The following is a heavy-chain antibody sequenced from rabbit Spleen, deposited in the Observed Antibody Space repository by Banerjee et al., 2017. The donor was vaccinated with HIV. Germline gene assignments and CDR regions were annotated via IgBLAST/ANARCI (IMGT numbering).Heavy chain of an antibody. V-gene: IGHV1S45*01. CDR2: IHDTNNGAT. J-gene: IGHJ4*01. CDR1: GFSFSGRYW. Sequence: QEQLEESGGDLVKPGASLTLTCTASGFSFSGRYWICWVRQAPGKGPEWIACIHDTNNGATYYASWAKGRFTFSKTSSTTVTLQMTSLTAADTATYFCARDLDDVIGWNFGWWGPGTLVTVS. D-gene: IGHD1-1*01. CDR3: ARDLDDVIGWNFGW.